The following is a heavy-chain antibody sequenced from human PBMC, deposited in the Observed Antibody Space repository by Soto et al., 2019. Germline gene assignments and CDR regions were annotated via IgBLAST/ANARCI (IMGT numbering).Heavy chain of an antibody. J-gene: IGHJ4*02. D-gene: IGHD3-16*01. CDR2: ISSDGNNK. CDR1: GLTFSNYA. CDR3: TTVRLGPHDY. Sequence: QVQLVESGGGVVQPGRSLRLSCADSGLTFSNYALHWVRQAPGKGLDWVAAISSDGNNKYYADSVKGRFTISRDNSRNTLYLQMNSLRAEDTAVYYCTTVRLGPHDYWGQGTLVTVSS. V-gene: IGHV3-30-3*01.